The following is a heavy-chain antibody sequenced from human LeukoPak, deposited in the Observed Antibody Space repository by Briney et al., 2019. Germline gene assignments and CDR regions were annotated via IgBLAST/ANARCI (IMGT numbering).Heavy chain of an antibody. V-gene: IGHV3-30*02. D-gene: IGHD3-22*01. J-gene: IGHJ4*02. CDR2: MRYDGGNK. CDR1: RLTFSSHG. Sequence: GGSLRLSCAASRLTFSSHGMHSVRQAPGKGLEWVAFMRYDGGNKYYADSVKGRFTISRDNSKDTLYLQMNSLRAEDTAVYYCAKDYRKSGLLAYWYFDYWGQGTLVTVSS. CDR3: AKDYRKSGLLAYWYFDY.